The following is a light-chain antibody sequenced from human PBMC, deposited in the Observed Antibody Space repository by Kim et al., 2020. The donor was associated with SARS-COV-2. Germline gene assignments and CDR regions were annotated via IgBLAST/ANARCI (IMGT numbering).Light chain of an antibody. J-gene: IGKJ4*01. Sequence: PGESVTLSCRASQSVNSNLAWYQQRPGQAPRFLISGAFTRATGVPARFSGGGSGTEFTLTINSLQSEDFAIYYCEQYNDWPLTFGGGTKVDIK. V-gene: IGKV3-15*01. CDR2: GAF. CDR1: QSVNSN. CDR3: EQYNDWPLT.